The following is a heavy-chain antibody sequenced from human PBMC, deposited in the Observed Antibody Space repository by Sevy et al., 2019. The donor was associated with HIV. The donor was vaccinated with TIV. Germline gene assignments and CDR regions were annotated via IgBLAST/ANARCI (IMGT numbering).Heavy chain of an antibody. J-gene: IGHJ4*02. CDR2: FDPEDGET. CDR3: ATVDGGSYGFDY. V-gene: IGHV1-24*01. CDR1: GYTLTELS. D-gene: IGHD1-26*01. Sequence: ASLKVSCKVSGYTLTELSMHWVRQAPGKGLEWMGGFDPEDGETIYAQKFQGRVTMTEDTSTDTAYMELSSLRSEDTAVYYCATVDGGSYGFDYWGQGTLVTVSS.